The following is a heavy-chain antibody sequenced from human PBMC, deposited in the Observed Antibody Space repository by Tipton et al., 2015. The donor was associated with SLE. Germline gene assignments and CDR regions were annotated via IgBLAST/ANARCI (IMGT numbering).Heavy chain of an antibody. V-gene: IGHV5-51*03. Sequence: QLVQSGAEVKKPGESLKISCKGSGYSFTRYWIGWVRQMPGKGLEWMGIIYPGDPETRYSPSFQGQVTISADKSISTAYLQWSSLKASDSAIYYCARPGYGDYFPLDYWGQGTLVTVSS. CDR2: IYPGDPET. D-gene: IGHD4-17*01. J-gene: IGHJ4*02. CDR1: GYSFTRYW. CDR3: ARPGYGDYFPLDY.